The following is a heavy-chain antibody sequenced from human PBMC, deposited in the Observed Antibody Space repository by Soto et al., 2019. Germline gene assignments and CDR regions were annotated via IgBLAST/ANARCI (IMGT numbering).Heavy chain of an antibody. CDR2: ISFDGRDT. J-gene: IGHJ5*02. Sequence: PGGSLRLSCAASGFTFSTYGMHWVRQAPGKGLEWVAHISFDGRDTSYSDSAKGRFTISRDSSKNTVDLQMDSLRPEDTAVYYCAIDLYYYDHWFDPWGQGTLVTVSS. CDR3: AIDLYYYDHWFDP. D-gene: IGHD3-22*01. V-gene: IGHV3-30*02. CDR1: GFTFSTYG.